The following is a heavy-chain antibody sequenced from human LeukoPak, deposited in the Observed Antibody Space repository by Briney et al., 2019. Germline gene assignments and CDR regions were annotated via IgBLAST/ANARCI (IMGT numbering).Heavy chain of an antibody. CDR2: ISSSSSTI. J-gene: IGHJ4*02. V-gene: IGHV3-48*02. Sequence: GGSLRLSCAASGFTFSSYWMSRVRQAPGKGLEWVSYISSSSSTIYYADSVKGRFTISRDNAKNSLYLQMNSLRDEDTAVYYCARGGSSSPAPFFDYWGQGTLVTVSS. CDR1: GFTFSSYW. CDR3: ARGGSSSPAPFFDY. D-gene: IGHD6-6*01.